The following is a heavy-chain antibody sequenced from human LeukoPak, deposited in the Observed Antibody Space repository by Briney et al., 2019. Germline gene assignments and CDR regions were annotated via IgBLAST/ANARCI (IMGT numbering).Heavy chain of an antibody. Sequence: SETLSLTCAVYGGSFSGYYWSWIRQPPGKGLEWIGEINHSGSTNYNPSLKSRVTISVDTSKNQFSLKLSSVTAADTAVYYCARDRYYYDSSGYYWYFDLWGRGTLVTVSS. CDR3: ARDRYYYDSSGYYWYFDL. J-gene: IGHJ2*01. CDR1: GGSFSGYY. D-gene: IGHD3-22*01. CDR2: INHSGST. V-gene: IGHV4-34*01.